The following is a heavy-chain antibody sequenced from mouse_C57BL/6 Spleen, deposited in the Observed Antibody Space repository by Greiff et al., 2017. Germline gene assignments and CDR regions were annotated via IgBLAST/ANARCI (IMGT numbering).Heavy chain of an antibody. J-gene: IGHJ3*01. Sequence: EVQLQQSGPGLVKPSQSLSLTCSVTGYSITSGYYWNWIRQFPGNKLEWMGYISYDGSNNYNPSLKNRISITRDTSKNQFFLKLNSVTTEDTATYYCARERWDYDGAWFAYWGQGTLVTVSA. D-gene: IGHD2-4*01. V-gene: IGHV3-6*01. CDR2: ISYDGSN. CDR3: ARERWDYDGAWFAY. CDR1: GYSITSGYY.